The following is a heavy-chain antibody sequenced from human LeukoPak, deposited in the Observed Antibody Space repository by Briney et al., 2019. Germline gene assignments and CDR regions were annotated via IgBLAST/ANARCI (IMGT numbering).Heavy chain of an antibody. D-gene: IGHD2-2*01. J-gene: IGHJ6*03. Sequence: ALVKVSCKASGGTFSSYAISWVRQAPGQGLEWMGGIIPIFGTANYAQKFQGRVTITADESTSTAYMELSSLRSEDTAVYYCARVSCSSTSCSREWVYDYMDVWGKGTTVTVSS. CDR1: GGTFSSYA. V-gene: IGHV1-69*13. CDR3: ARVSCSSTSCSREWVYDYMDV. CDR2: IIPIFGTA.